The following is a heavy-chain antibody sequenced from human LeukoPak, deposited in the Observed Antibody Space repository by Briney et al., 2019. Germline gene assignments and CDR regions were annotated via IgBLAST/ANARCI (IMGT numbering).Heavy chain of an antibody. D-gene: IGHD3-10*01. Sequence: SETLSLTCAVSGDSVSSNYWWTWVRQSPGKGLEWIGEIYYSGSTNYNPSLKSRVTISVDTTKNQFSLKLSSVTAADTAVYYCARTSLYYGSSSGGYYFDYWGQGTLVTVSS. CDR3: ARTSLYYGSSSGGYYFDY. J-gene: IGHJ4*02. V-gene: IGHV4-4*02. CDR1: GDSVSSNYW. CDR2: IYYSGST.